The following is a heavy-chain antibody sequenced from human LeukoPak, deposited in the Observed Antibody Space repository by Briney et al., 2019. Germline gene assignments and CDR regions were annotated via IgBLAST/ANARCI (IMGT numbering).Heavy chain of an antibody. CDR2: INPNSGGT. CDR3: ARGLGVSDYYHYYMDV. Sequence: ASVKVSCKASGYTFTVYYMHWVRQAPGQGLEWMGWINPNSGGTNYAQKFQGRVTMTRDTSISTAYMELSRLRSDDTGVYCARGLGVSDYYHYYMDVWGKGATVTVPS. D-gene: IGHD3-10*01. J-gene: IGHJ6*03. V-gene: IGHV1-2*02. CDR1: GYTFTVYY.